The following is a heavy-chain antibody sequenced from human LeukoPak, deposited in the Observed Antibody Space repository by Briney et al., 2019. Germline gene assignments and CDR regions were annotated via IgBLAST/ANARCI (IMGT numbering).Heavy chain of an antibody. J-gene: IGHJ3*02. CDR1: GYTFTSYY. Sequence: ASVKVSCKASGYTFTSYYMHWVRQAPGQGLEWMGMINPSGGSTSYAQKFQGRVTMTRDMSTSTVYMELSSLRSEDTAVYYCARAPTRVSSAGDAFDIWGQGTMVTVSS. D-gene: IGHD6-6*01. CDR2: INPSGGST. V-gene: IGHV1-46*01. CDR3: ARAPTRVSSAGDAFDI.